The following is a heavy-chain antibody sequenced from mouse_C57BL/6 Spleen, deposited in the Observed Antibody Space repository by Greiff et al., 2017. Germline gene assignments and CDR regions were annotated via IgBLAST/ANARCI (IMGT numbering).Heavy chain of an antibody. V-gene: IGHV3-6*01. CDR2: ISYDGSN. Sequence: EVQLQESGPGLVKPSQSLSLTCSVTGYSITSGYYWNWIRQFPGNKLEWMGYISYDGSNNYNPSLKNRISITRDTSKNQFFLTLNSVTTEDTATXYCASGDYGSPWFAYWGQGTLVTVSA. D-gene: IGHD1-1*01. J-gene: IGHJ3*01. CDR3: ASGDYGSPWFAY. CDR1: GYSITSGYY.